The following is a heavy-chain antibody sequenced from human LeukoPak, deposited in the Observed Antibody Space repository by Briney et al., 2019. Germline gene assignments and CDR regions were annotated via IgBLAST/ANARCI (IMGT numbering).Heavy chain of an antibody. CDR3: ARRQGGQNWYFDL. CDR2: IYPGDSDT. V-gene: IGHV5-51*01. Sequence: GASLKISCQGSGFRFDIYWIGWVRQMPGKGLEWMGNIYPGDSDTRYSPSFQGQATMSADKSSGTAYLQWSSLRASDTAMYYCARRQGGQNWYFDLWGRGTMVTVSS. J-gene: IGHJ2*01. CDR1: GFRFDIYW. D-gene: IGHD3-16*01.